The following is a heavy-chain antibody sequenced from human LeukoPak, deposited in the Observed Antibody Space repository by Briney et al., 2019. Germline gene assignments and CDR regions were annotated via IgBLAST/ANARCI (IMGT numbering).Heavy chain of an antibody. D-gene: IGHD2-15*01. J-gene: IGHJ4*02. CDR3: ARSSVEVAAQIDY. CDR2: IYPGDSDT. Sequence: GESLKISCKGSGYNFTNYWIGWVRQTPGKGLEWMGIIYPGDSDTRYSPSFQGQVTISADKSINTAYLQWSSLKASDTAMYYCARSSVEVAAQIDYWGRGTLVTVSS. V-gene: IGHV5-51*01. CDR1: GYNFTNYW.